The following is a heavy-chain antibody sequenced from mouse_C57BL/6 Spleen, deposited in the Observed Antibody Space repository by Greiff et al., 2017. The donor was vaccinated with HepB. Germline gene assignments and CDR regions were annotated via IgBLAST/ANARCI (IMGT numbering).Heavy chain of an antibody. J-gene: IGHJ3*01. V-gene: IGHV6-3*01. CDR1: GFTFSNYW. CDR3: TGGYYETWFAY. D-gene: IGHD2-4*01. CDR2: IRLKSDNYAT. Sequence: EVKLLESGGGLVQPGGSMKLSCVASGFTFSNYWMNWVRQSPEKGLEWVAQIRLKSDNYATHYAESVKGRFTISRDDSKSSVYLQMNNLRAEDTGIYYCTGGYYETWFAYWGQGTLVTVSA.